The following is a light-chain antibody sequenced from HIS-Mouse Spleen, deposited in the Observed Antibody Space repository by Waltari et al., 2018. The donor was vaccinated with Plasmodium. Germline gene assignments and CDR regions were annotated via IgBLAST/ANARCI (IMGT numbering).Light chain of an antibody. CDR3: QQYGSSSWT. J-gene: IGKJ1*01. CDR1: QSVSSSY. CDR2: GAS. Sequence: EIVLTQSPGTLSLSPGERATLSCRASQSVSSSYLAWYQQKPGQAPRLLIYGASRRATGIPDRFSGSGSGTDFTITISRLEPEDFAVYYCQQYGSSSWTFGQGTKVEIK. V-gene: IGKV3-20*01.